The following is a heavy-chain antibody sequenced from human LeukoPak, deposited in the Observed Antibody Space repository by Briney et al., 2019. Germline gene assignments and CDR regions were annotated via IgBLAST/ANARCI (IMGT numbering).Heavy chain of an antibody. D-gene: IGHD2-2*01. J-gene: IGHJ4*02. V-gene: IGHV3-21*01. CDR2: ISSSSYI. Sequence: GGSLRLSCAASGFTFSSYSMNWVRQAPGKGLEWVSSISSSSYIYYADSVKGRFAISRDNAKNSLYLQMNSLRAEDTAVYYCARGGYCSSTSCYEFDYWGQGTLVTVSS. CDR1: GFTFSSYS. CDR3: ARGGYCSSTSCYEFDY.